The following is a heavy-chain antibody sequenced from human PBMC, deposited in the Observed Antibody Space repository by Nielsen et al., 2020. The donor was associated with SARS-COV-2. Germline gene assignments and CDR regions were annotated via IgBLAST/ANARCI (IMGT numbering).Heavy chain of an antibody. V-gene: IGHV3-21*01. J-gene: IGHJ2*01. Sequence: GGSLRLSCESSGFTFSRHSMTWVRQGPGKGLEYISTISDSSSYIYYADSLRGRFTVSRDNAENSLFLQMSSLRDEDTAVYYCARDQDGGAATSNFYFDLWGRGTLVIVSS. CDR3: ARDQDGGAATSNFYFDL. CDR1: GFTFSRHS. D-gene: IGHD6-25*01. CDR2: ISDSSSYI.